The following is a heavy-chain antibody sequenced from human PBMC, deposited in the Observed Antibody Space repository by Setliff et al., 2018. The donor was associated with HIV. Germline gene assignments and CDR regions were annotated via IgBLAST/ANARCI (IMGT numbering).Heavy chain of an antibody. D-gene: IGHD5-12*01. CDR1: GDSISSHS. J-gene: IGHJ3*02. V-gene: IGHV4-4*08. CDR3: ARLFQWMSYGFDI. CDR2: LYHS. Sequence: SETLSLTCTVSGDSISSHSWSWIRQPPGKGLEWIGTLYHSPSLKTRVTISIDTSKKQFSLKLTSVTAADTAVYYCARLFQWMSYGFDIWGQGTMVTVSS.